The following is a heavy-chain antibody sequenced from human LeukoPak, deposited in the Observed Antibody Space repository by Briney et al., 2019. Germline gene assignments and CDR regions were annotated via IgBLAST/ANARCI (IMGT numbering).Heavy chain of an antibody. CDR3: AKARGSSWYEFDC. D-gene: IGHD6-13*01. J-gene: IGHJ4*02. Sequence: PGGTLRLSCADSGFAFSSYGMSWVRQAPGKGLEWVSAISNSGGSLYHADSVKGRFTISRDNFKNTLYLQMNSLRAEDAALYYCAKARGSSWYEFDCWGQGTLVTVSP. CDR1: GFAFSSYG. V-gene: IGHV3-23*01. CDR2: ISNSGGSL.